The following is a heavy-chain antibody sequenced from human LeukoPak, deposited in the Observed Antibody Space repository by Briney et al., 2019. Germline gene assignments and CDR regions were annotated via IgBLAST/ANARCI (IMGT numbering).Heavy chain of an antibody. D-gene: IGHD6-13*01. Sequence: GGSLRLSCAASGFTFSSYWMNWVRQAPGKGLEWVANIKQDGSEKYYVDSVKGRFTISRDNAKNSLYLQMNSLRAEDTAVYYCARKGPRGLYSSSWVDYWGQGTLVTVSS. CDR1: GFTFSSYW. V-gene: IGHV3-7*01. CDR2: IKQDGSEK. CDR3: ARKGPRGLYSSSWVDY. J-gene: IGHJ4*02.